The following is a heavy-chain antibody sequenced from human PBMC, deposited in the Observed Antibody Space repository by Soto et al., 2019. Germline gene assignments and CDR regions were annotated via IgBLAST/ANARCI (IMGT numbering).Heavy chain of an antibody. CDR1: GGTFSSYA. CDR2: IIPIFGTA. J-gene: IGHJ6*02. D-gene: IGHD2-2*01. CDR3: ARSPHRGYCSSTSCDRVVSYYGMDV. V-gene: IGHV1-69*06. Sequence: ASVKVSCKASGGTFSSYAISWVRQAPGQGLEWMGGIIPIFGTANYAQKHQGRVTITADKSTSTAYRELSSLRSEDTAVYYCARSPHRGYCSSTSCDRVVSYYGMDVWGQGTTVTVSS.